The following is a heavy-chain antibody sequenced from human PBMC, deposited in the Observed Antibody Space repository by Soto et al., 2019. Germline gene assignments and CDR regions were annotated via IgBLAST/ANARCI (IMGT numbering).Heavy chain of an antibody. V-gene: IGHV3-21*01. Sequence: PGGSLRLSCAASGFTFSSYSMNWVRQAPGKGLEWVSSISSSSSYIYYADSVKGRFTISRDNAKNSLYLHMNSLRAEDTAVYYCARLPGDSDDAFDTWGQGTMVTV. D-gene: IGHD2-15*01. J-gene: IGHJ3*02. CDR3: ARLPGDSDDAFDT. CDR2: ISSSSSYI. CDR1: GFTFSSYS.